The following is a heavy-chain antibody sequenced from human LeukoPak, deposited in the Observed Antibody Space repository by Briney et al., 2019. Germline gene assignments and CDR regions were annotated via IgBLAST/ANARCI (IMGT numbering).Heavy chain of an antibody. Sequence: SETLSLTCAVYGGSFSGYYWSWTRQPPGKGLEWIGEINHSGSTNYNPSLKSRVTISVDTSKNQFSLKLSSVTAADTAVYYCARKGYSGSYGTNYWGQGTLVTVSS. CDR1: GGSFSGYY. CDR3: ARKGYSGSYGTNY. CDR2: INHSGST. V-gene: IGHV4-34*01. D-gene: IGHD1-26*01. J-gene: IGHJ4*02.